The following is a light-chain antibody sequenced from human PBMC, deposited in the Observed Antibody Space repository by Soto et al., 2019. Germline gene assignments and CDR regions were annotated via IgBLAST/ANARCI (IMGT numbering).Light chain of an antibody. J-gene: IGLJ2*01. CDR1: SSNIGAGYD. Sequence: QSVLTQPPSVSGAPGQRVTISSTGSSSNIGAGYDVHWYQQLPGTAPKLLIYGNSNRPSGVPDRFSGSKSGTSASLAITGLQAEDEADYYCKSYDSSLSGHVVFGGGTKLTGL. CDR3: KSYDSSLSGHVV. CDR2: GNS. V-gene: IGLV1-40*01.